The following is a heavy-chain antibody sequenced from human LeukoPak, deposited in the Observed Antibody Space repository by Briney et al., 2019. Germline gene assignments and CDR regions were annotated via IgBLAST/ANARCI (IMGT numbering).Heavy chain of an antibody. J-gene: IGHJ4*02. V-gene: IGHV3-23*01. Sequence: GGSLRLSCAASGFTFSSYSMNWVRQAPGQGLEWVSGISGSGGSPYYADSVKGRFTISRDNSKNTLYLQMNSLRVEDTAVYYCAFSFGYSGYDYIFDYWGQGTLVTVSS. D-gene: IGHD5-12*01. CDR1: GFTFSSYS. CDR2: ISGSGGSP. CDR3: AFSFGYSGYDYIFDY.